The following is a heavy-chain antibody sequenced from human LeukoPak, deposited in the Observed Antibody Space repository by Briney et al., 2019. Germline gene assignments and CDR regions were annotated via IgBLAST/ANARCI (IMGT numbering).Heavy chain of an antibody. CDR3: ARTTLFDY. CDR2: ISYDGSNK. J-gene: IGHJ4*02. CDR1: GFTFSSYA. D-gene: IGHD4-17*01. V-gene: IGHV3-30*04. Sequence: PGGSLRLSCEASGFTFSSYAMHWVRQAPGKGLEWVAVISYDGSNKYYADSVKGRFTISRDNSKNTLYLQMNSLRAEDTAVYYCARTTLFDYWGQGTLVTVSS.